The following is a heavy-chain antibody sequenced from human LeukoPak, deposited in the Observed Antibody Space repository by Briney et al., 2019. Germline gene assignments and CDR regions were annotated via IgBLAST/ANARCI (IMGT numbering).Heavy chain of an antibody. V-gene: IGHV4-59*01. CDR3: ARGGGDDYYDSSGYPRSFDY. D-gene: IGHD3-22*01. J-gene: IGHJ4*02. Sequence: PSETLSLTCTVSGGSISSYYWSWIRQPPGKGLEWIGYIYYSGSTNYNPSLKSRVTISVDTSKNQFSLKLSSVTAADTAVYYCARGGGDDYYDSSGYPRSFDYWGQGTLVTVSS. CDR2: IYYSGST. CDR1: GGSISSYY.